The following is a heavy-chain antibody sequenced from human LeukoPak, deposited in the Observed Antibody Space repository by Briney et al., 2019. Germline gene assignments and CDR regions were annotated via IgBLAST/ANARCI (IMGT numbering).Heavy chain of an antibody. CDR3: ARVSDISWFDP. CDR2: IYYSGNT. Sequence: SETLSLTCTVSGGSISSSRYYWGWIRQPSGKGLEWIGSIYYSGNTYYNPSLKSRVTISVDTSKNQFSLKLSSVTAADTAVYYCARVSDISWFDPWGQGTLVTVSS. CDR1: GGSISSSRYY. V-gene: IGHV4-39*07. J-gene: IGHJ5*02. D-gene: IGHD2-21*01.